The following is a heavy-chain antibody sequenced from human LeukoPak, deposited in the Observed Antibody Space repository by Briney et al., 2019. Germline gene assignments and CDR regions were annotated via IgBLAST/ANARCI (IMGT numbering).Heavy chain of an antibody. V-gene: IGHV3-23*01. J-gene: IGHJ4*02. D-gene: IGHD3/OR15-3a*01. CDR2: IKSAVETT. Sequence: GGSLRLSCAASGFTMSHYGVSWVRQAPGKGLEWISGIKSAVETTHYADSVKGRFIISRGNSKNALSLQLNSLRPAATALYYCEKPFCTGLDCSLFDFWRQGTLVTVSS. CDR1: GFTMSHYG. CDR3: EKPFCTGLDCSLFDF.